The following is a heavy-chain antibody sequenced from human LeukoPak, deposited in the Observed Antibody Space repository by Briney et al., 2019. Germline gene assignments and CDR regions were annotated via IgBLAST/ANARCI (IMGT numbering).Heavy chain of an antibody. V-gene: IGHV3-66*04. CDR2: HYTGGTT. CDR3: ATLKRGYGGYFDL. J-gene: IGHJ2*01. Sequence: GGSLRLSCAGSGFTVSSNYMSWVRQAPGKGLEWVSVHYTGGTTCYADSVRGRLTISRDNSKNTVYLQMSRLRDEDTAVYYCATLKRGYGGYFDLWGRGTLVTVSS. D-gene: IGHD2-15*01. CDR1: GFTVSSNY.